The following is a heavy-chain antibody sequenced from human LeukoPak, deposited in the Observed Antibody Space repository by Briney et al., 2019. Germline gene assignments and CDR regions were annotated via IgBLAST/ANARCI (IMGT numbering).Heavy chain of an antibody. D-gene: IGHD6-19*01. CDR1: GFTFSSYG. CDR3: AKDRRQWLKLFDY. J-gene: IGHJ4*02. V-gene: IGHV3-30*18. Sequence: GRSLRLSCAAPGFTFSSYGMHWVRQAPGKGLEWVAVISYDGSNKYYADSVKGRFTISRDNSKNTLYLQMNSLRAEDTAVYYCAKDRRQWLKLFDYWGQGTLVTVSS. CDR2: ISYDGSNK.